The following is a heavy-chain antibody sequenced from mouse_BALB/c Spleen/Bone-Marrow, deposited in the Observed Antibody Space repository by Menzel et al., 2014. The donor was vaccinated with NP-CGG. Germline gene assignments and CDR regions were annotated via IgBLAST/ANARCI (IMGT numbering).Heavy chain of an antibody. Sequence: VKLMESGPGLVAPSQSLSITCTVSGFSLXSYGVHWVRQPPGKGLEWLGLIWAGGSTNYNSALMSRLSISKDNSKSQVFLKMNSLQTDDTAMYYCARKDYGSRGGYFDVWGAGTTVTVSS. V-gene: IGHV2-9*02. CDR1: GFSLXSYG. D-gene: IGHD1-1*01. CDR2: IWAGGST. J-gene: IGHJ1*01. CDR3: ARKDYGSRGGYFDV.